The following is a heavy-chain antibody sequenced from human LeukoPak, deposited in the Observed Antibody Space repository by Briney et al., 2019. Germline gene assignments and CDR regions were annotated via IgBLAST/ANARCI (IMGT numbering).Heavy chain of an antibody. CDR1: GFTFSSYS. D-gene: IGHD3-10*01. CDR2: ISSSSSTI. V-gene: IGHV3-48*01. Sequence: PGGSLRLSCAASGFTFSSYSMNWVRQAPGKGLEWVSYISSSSSTIYYADSVKGRFTISRDNAKNSLYLQMNSLRTEDTALYYCAKDIGERGDYYGMDVWGQGTTVTVSS. J-gene: IGHJ6*02. CDR3: AKDIGERGDYYGMDV.